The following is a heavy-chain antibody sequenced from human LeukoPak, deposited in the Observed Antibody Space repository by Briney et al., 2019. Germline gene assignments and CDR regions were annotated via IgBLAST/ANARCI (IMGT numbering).Heavy chain of an antibody. CDR3: ARAPITSPFYFDY. V-gene: IGHV3-20*04. Sequence: GGSLRLSCTASGFAFDEHGMSWVRQLPGKGLEWVSGINWSGGSTGYADPLRGRLTISRDNAKNSLYLQMDSLRAEDTALYYCARAPITSPFYFDYWGQGTLVTVSS. J-gene: IGHJ4*02. CDR2: INWSGGST. CDR1: GFAFDEHG. D-gene: IGHD2-2*01.